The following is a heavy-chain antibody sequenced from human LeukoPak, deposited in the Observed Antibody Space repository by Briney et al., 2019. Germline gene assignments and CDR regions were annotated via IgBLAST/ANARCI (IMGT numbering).Heavy chain of an antibody. CDR2: ISGSGGST. V-gene: IGHV3-23*01. CDR3: AKAVDYYGSGTYDY. CDR1: GFTFSSYA. D-gene: IGHD3-10*01. Sequence: GGSLRLSCAASGFTFSSYAMSWVPQAPGKGLEWVSAISGSGGSTYYADSVKGRFTISRDNSKNTLYLQMNSLRAEDTAVYYCAKAVDYYGSGTYDYWGQGTLVTVSS. J-gene: IGHJ4*02.